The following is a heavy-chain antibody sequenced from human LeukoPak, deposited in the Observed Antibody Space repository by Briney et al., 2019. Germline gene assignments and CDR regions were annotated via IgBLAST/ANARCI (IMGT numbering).Heavy chain of an antibody. J-gene: IGHJ6*03. Sequence: SETLSLTCTVSGGSISSYYWSWIRQPPGKGLEWIGYIYYSGSTNYNPSLKSRVTISVDTSKNQFSLKLSSLTDGDTAVYYCAREYSGYDRDYYYYYMDVWGKGTTVTVSS. D-gene: IGHD5-12*01. CDR3: AREYSGYDRDYYYYYMDV. CDR1: GGSISSYY. CDR2: IYYSGST. V-gene: IGHV4-59*01.